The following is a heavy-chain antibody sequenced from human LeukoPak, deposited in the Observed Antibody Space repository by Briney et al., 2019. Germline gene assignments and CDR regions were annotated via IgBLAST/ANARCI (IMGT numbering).Heavy chain of an antibody. CDR2: ISSSSSYI. V-gene: IGHV3-21*01. D-gene: IGHD4-17*01. J-gene: IGHJ5*02. CDR3: ASLVTTRGDNWFDP. CDR1: GFTFSSYS. Sequence: PGGSLRLSCAASGFTFSSYSMNWVRQAPGKGLEWVPSISSSSSYIYYADSVKGRFTISRDNAKNSLYLQMNSLRAEDTAVYYCASLVTTRGDNWFDPWGQGTLVTVSS.